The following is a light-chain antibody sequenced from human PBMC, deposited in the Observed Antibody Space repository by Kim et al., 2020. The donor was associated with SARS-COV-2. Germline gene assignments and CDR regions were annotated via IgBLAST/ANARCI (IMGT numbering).Light chain of an antibody. CDR1: QSVNSN. Sequence: EIVMTQSPATLSVSPGERATLSCRASQSVNSNLAWYQQKPGQAPRLLMYGASTRATGIPARFSGSGSGTEFTLTISSLQSEDFAVYYCQQYNNWPLTFGGGTKVDIK. J-gene: IGKJ4*01. CDR2: GAS. V-gene: IGKV3-15*01. CDR3: QQYNNWPLT.